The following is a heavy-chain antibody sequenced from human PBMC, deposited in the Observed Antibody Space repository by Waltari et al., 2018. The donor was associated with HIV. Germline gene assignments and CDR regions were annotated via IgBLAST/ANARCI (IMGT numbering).Heavy chain of an antibody. V-gene: IGHV3-30*06. CDR2: ISFDGGIN. D-gene: IGHD2-15*01. Sequence: QLQLVESGGGVVQPGGPLRRSCAAPAFSCSNYALQWVRQGPGKGREWVEVISFDGGINDQEKSVKARYTSARDNAENRLYLQINGLKAEDAAVYSCDRPKGGASDYNYSYGMDLWGQGTTVIVSS. CDR3: DRPKGGASDYNYSYGMDL. CDR1: AFSCSNYA. J-gene: IGHJ6*02.